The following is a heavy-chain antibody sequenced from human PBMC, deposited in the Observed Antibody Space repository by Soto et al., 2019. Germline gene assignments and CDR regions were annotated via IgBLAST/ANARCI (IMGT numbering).Heavy chain of an antibody. D-gene: IGHD3-10*01. CDR3: ASLEYYYGSGNVSPIYYGMDV. J-gene: IGHJ6*02. CDR1: GGSISSSSYY. CDR2: IYYSGST. V-gene: IGHV4-39*01. Sequence: QLQLQESGPGLVKPSETLSLTCTVSGGSISSSSYYWGWIRQPPGKGLEWIGSIYYSGSTYYNPSLKSRVTISVDTSKNQFSLKLSSVTAADTAVYYCASLEYYYGSGNVSPIYYGMDVWGQGTTVTVSS.